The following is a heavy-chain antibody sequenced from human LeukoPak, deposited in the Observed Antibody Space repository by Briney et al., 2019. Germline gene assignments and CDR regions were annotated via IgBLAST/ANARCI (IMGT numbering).Heavy chain of an antibody. V-gene: IGHV4-34*01. CDR2: INHSGST. D-gene: IGHD1-26*01. Sequence: SETLSLTCAVYGGSFSGYYWSWIRQPPGKGLEWIGEINHSGSTNYNPSLKSRVTISVDTSKNQFSLKLSSVTAADTAVYYCARSLSGSYYQYYYYYMDVWGKGTTVTVSS. J-gene: IGHJ6*03. CDR1: GGSFSGYY. CDR3: ARSLSGSYYQYYYYYMDV.